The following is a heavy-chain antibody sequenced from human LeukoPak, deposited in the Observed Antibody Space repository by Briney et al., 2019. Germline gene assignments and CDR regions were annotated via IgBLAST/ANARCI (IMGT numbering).Heavy chain of an antibody. D-gene: IGHD4-17*01. Sequence: GASLKLSCKASGYTFTSYGVSWVRQAPGQGLEWVGWISAYNGNTNYAQKLKGRVTMTTDTSTSTALMELRSRRSDDTAVYYCATLPANGDYLNWFDPWGQGTLVTVSS. CDR2: ISAYNGNT. CDR1: GYTFTSYG. V-gene: IGHV1-18*01. CDR3: ATLPANGDYLNWFDP. J-gene: IGHJ5*02.